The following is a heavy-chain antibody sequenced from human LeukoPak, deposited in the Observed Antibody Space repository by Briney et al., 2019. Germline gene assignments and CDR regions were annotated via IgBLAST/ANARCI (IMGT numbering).Heavy chain of an antibody. CDR2: ISSSSSTI. CDR3: ARGGIGHYDFWSGHDY. J-gene: IGHJ4*02. D-gene: IGHD3-3*01. V-gene: IGHV3-48*01. CDR1: GFAFSSYS. Sequence: PGGSLRLSCAASGFAFSSYSMNWVRQAPGKGLEWVSYISSSSSTIYYADSVKGRFTISRDNAKNSQYLQMNSLRAEDTAVYYCARGGIGHYDFWSGHDYWGQGTLVTVSS.